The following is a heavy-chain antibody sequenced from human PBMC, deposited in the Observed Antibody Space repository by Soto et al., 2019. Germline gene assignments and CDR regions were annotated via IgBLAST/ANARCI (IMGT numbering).Heavy chain of an antibody. CDR2: IIPIFGTA. Sequence: ASVKVSCKASGGTFSSYAISWVRQAPGQGLEWMGGIIPIFGTANYAQKFQGRVTITADESTSTAYMELSSLRSEDTAVYYCARDLRYSGSYFKVTGFDPWGQGTLVTVSS. CDR1: GGTFSSYA. V-gene: IGHV1-69*13. J-gene: IGHJ5*02. CDR3: ARDLRYSGSYFKVTGFDP. D-gene: IGHD1-26*01.